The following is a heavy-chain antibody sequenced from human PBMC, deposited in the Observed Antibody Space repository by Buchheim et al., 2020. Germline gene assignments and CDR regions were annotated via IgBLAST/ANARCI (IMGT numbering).Heavy chain of an antibody. CDR1: GGSISSYY. J-gene: IGHJ4*02. Sequence: QVQLQESGPGLVKPSETLSPTCTVSGGSISSYYWSWIRQPPGKGLEWIGYIYYSGSTNYNPSLKSRVTISVDTSKNQFSLKLSSVTAADTAVYYCARVGDDSSGYYSIHFDYWGQGTL. D-gene: IGHD3-22*01. V-gene: IGHV4-59*01. CDR2: IYYSGST. CDR3: ARVGDDSSGYYSIHFDY.